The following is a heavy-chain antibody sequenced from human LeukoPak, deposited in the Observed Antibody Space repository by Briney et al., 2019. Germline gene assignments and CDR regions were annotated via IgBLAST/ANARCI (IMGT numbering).Heavy chain of an antibody. CDR2: ISAYNDDV. Sequence: GASVKVSCKASGYTFTTYRISWVRQAPGQGLEWMGWISAYNDDVHYAQKLQGRVTMTTDTSTNTAYMELRSLRSDDTAVYYCARVGGGNYYYFDYWGQGTLVTVSS. CDR1: GYTFTTYR. V-gene: IGHV1-18*01. J-gene: IGHJ4*02. CDR3: ARVGGGNYYYFDY. D-gene: IGHD1-26*01.